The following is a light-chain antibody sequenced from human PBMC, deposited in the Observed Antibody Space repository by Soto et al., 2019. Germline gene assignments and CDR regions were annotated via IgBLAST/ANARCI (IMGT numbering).Light chain of an antibody. J-gene: IGLJ3*02. CDR3: SSYASDITHV. CDR2: EVT. CDR1: SSDIGAYNY. Sequence: QSVLTQSASVSGSPGQSITISCTGTSSDIGAYNYVSWYRQHPGEAPKVIIYEVTHRPSGISSRFSGSKSGNTASLTISGLQAEDEADYYCSSYASDITHVFGGGTKLTVL. V-gene: IGLV2-14*01.